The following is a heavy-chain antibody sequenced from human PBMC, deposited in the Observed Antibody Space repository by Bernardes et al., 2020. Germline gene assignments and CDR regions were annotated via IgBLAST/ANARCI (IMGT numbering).Heavy chain of an antibody. Sequence: ASVKVSCKASGYTFTSYGISWMRQVPGQGLEWMGWISAYNGNTNYAQEVQGRVTMTTDTSTSTAYMELRSLRSDDTAVYYCARDRPARRGLGYSSFSHFGPWGQGTMVTVSS. CDR3: ARDRPARRGLGYSSFSHFGP. D-gene: IGHD6-13*01. V-gene: IGHV1-18*01. CDR1: GYTFTSYG. J-gene: IGHJ5*02. CDR2: ISAYNGNT.